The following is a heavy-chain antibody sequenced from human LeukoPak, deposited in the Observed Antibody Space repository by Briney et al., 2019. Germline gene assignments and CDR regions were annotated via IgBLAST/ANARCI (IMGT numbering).Heavy chain of an antibody. CDR2: IYSGGST. CDR3: AKDWPPQCGTSCLFDS. D-gene: IGHD2-2*01. CDR1: GFTVSSNY. J-gene: IGHJ4*02. Sequence: PGGSLRLSCAASGFTVSSNYMSWVRQAPGKGLEWVSVIYSGGSTYYADSVKGRFTISRDNSKNTLFLQMNGLRAEDTAVYYCAKDWPPQCGTSCLFDSWGQGTLVTVSS. V-gene: IGHV3-53*01.